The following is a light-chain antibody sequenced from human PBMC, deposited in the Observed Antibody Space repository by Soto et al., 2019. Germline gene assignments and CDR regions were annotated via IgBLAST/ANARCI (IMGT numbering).Light chain of an antibody. CDR2: GAS. Sequence: EIVLTQSPATLSLSTRERATLSCRASQSVSSYLDRYQQKPGQAPRLLIYGASNRATGIPDRFSGSGSGTDFTLSFCRLEPEDFAVYYGQQYGSSGTFGQGTEVDI. V-gene: IGKV3-20*01. CDR3: QQYGSSGT. CDR1: QSVSSY. J-gene: IGKJ1*01.